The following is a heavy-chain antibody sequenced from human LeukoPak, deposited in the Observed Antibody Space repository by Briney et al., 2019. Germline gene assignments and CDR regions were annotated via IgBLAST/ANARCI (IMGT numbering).Heavy chain of an antibody. CDR3: ARDGPDAFDI. CDR1: GFIFSSYS. CDR2: ISSSSGTI. V-gene: IGHV3-48*01. J-gene: IGHJ3*02. Sequence: GVSLRLSCAASGFIFSSYSVNWVRQAPGKGLEWVSYISSSSGTIYYTDSVKGRFTISRDNAKNSLYLQMNSLRAEDTAVYYCARDGPDAFDIWGQGTMVTVSS.